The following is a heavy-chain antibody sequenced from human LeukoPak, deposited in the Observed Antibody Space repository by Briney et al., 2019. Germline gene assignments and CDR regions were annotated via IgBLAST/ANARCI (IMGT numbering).Heavy chain of an antibody. CDR1: GFTFSSYD. Sequence: PGGSLRLSCAASGFTFSSYDVHWVRQATGKGLEWVSAIGTAGDTYYPGSVKGRFTISRENAKNSLYLQMNSLRAGDTAVYYCARESIVAGAFDIWGQGTMVTVSS. CDR3: ARESIVAGAFDI. CDR2: IGTAGDT. J-gene: IGHJ3*02. V-gene: IGHV3-13*01. D-gene: IGHD6-25*01.